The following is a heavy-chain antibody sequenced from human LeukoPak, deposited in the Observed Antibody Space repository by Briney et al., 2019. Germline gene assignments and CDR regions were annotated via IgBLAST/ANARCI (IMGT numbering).Heavy chain of an antibody. D-gene: IGHD6-6*01. V-gene: IGHV3-23*01. CDR2: ISGSGGST. CDR3: AKEYSSSFFAGSFAFDI. Sequence: GGSLRLSCAASGFTFSSYAMSWVRQAPGKGLEWVSAISGSGGSTYYADSVKGRFTISRDNSKNTLYLQMNSLRAEDTAVYYCAKEYSSSFFAGSFAFDIWGQGTMVTASS. CDR1: GFTFSSYA. J-gene: IGHJ3*02.